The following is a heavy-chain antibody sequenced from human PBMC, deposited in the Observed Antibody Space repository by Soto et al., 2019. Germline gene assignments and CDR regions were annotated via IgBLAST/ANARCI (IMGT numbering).Heavy chain of an antibody. D-gene: IGHD3-22*01. CDR2: ISGSGGST. J-gene: IGHJ4*02. CDR3: AKDLRGRLSGYRRGMFVPRPFDY. CDR1: GFTFSTFA. Sequence: PGGSLRLSCATSGFTFSTFALSWVRQVPGRALEWVSTISGSGGSTYYADSVKGRFTISRDNSKNTLFLQMNSLRAEDTAVYYCAKDLRGRLSGYRRGMFVPRPFDYSGQGTLVTVSS. V-gene: IGHV3-23*01.